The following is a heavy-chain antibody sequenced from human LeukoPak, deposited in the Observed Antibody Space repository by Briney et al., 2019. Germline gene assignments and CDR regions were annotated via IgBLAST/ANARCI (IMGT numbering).Heavy chain of an antibody. V-gene: IGHV3-23*01. CDR3: ARQQRIRHCSEGVCTEGYYFDY. Sequence: GGSLRLSCAGTGFAFNMFAIDWVRQAPGKGLEWVSGLSRGGSTTNYADSVKGRFTISRDKSQNSVFLQLNSLRPEDTVVYYCARQQRIRHCSEGVCTEGYYFDYWGQGTLVTVSS. CDR2: LSRGGSTT. J-gene: IGHJ4*02. CDR1: GFAFNMFA. D-gene: IGHD2-15*01.